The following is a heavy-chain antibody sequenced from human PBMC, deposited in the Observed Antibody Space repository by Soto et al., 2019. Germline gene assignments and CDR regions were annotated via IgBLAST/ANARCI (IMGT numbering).Heavy chain of an antibody. CDR2: ISGSSSDT. D-gene: IGHD2-8*01. Sequence: GGSLRLSCAASGSTLSDYYMSWIRQAPGRGLEWVSYISGSSSDTHYADSVKGRFTISRDNAKNSLYLQMNSLRAEDSAVYYCARGIHNNYGVTPAYWGQGTLVTVSS. CDR3: ARGIHNNYGVTPAY. V-gene: IGHV3-11*05. J-gene: IGHJ4*02. CDR1: GSTLSDYY.